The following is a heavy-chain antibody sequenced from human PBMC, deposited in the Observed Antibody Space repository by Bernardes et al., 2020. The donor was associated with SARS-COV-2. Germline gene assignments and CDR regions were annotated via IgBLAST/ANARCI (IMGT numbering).Heavy chain of an antibody. V-gene: IGHV3-74*03. D-gene: IGHD4-17*01. CDR3: VRGPSGDYGRFEY. J-gene: IGHJ4*02. Sequence: GRSLRLSCAASGFTFSDYWMHWVRQVPGKGLVWGSRIDGAGRRTTYTDSVKGRFTISSDNAKNTLYLQMNSLEAEDTAVYYCVRGPSGDYGRFEYWGQGTLVTVSS. CDR2: IDGAGRRT. CDR1: GFTFSDYW.